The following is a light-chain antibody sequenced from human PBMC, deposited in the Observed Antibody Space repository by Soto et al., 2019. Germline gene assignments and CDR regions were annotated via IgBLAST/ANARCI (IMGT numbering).Light chain of an antibody. V-gene: IGLV1-40*01. J-gene: IGLJ1*01. Sequence: AVVTQPPSVSGAPGQRVTISCTGSSSNIGAGYDVHWYQQLPGTAPKLLIYGNSNRPSGVPDRFSGSKSGTSASLAITGLQAEDEADYYCQSYDSSLSVFYVFGTGTKLTVL. CDR1: SSNIGAGYD. CDR3: QSYDSSLSVFYV. CDR2: GNS.